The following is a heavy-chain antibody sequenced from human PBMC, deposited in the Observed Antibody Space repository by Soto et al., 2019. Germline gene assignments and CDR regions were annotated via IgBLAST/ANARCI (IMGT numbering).Heavy chain of an antibody. Sequence: GGSLRLSCAASGFTFSSYAMSWVRQAPGKGLEWVSAITGSGGSTYYADSVKGRFTISRDNSKNTLYLQMNSLRAEDTAVYYCAKASAPVGYFDYWGQGTLVTVSS. J-gene: IGHJ4*02. V-gene: IGHV3-23*01. CDR2: ITGSGGST. CDR3: AKASAPVGYFDY. CDR1: GFTFSSYA. D-gene: IGHD2-15*01.